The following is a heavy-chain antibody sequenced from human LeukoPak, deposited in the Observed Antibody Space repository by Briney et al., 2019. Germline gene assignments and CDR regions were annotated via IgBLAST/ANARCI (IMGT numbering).Heavy chain of an antibody. CDR1: GFTFDDYG. V-gene: IGHV3-20*01. CDR2: INWNGGIT. J-gene: IGHJ4*02. Sequence: GGSLRLSCAASGFTFDDYGMSWVRQAPGKGLEWVSGINWNGGITAYADSVKGRFTISRDNAKNSLYLQMNSLRAEDTALYHCARGRGGTSDYYPFYLDYWGQGALVMVSS. CDR3: ARGRGGTSDYYPFYLDY. D-gene: IGHD3-3*01.